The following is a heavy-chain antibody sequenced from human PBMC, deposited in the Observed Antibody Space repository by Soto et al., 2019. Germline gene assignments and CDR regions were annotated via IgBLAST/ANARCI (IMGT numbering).Heavy chain of an antibody. CDR2: MNPYSGNT. D-gene: IGHD6-25*01. CDR1: GYTFTTYD. V-gene: IGHV1-8*01. J-gene: IGHJ4*02. CDR3: ARRKERSGPHYFDY. Sequence: ASVKVSCKASGYTFTTYDISWVRQATGQGLEWMGWMNPYSGNTGYAQKFQGRVTVTRNTSVSTVYMELSGLRPDDTAVYYCARRKERSGPHYFDYWGQGSQVTVSS.